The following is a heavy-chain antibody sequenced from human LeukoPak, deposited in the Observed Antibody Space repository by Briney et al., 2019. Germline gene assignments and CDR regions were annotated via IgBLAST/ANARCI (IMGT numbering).Heavy chain of an antibody. Sequence: GGSLRLSCAASGFTFSSYSMNWVRQAPGKGLEWVSYISSISSSSTYYADSVKGRFIISRDNSKNTLFLQMNSLTAEDTAVYYCAKDRIAFEYWGQGTLVTVSS. CDR2: ISSISSSST. V-gene: IGHV3-48*01. D-gene: IGHD6-13*01. CDR1: GFTFSSYS. J-gene: IGHJ4*02. CDR3: AKDRIAFEY.